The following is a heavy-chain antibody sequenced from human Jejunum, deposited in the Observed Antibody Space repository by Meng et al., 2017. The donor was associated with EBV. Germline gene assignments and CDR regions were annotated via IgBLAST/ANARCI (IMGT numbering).Heavy chain of an antibody. J-gene: IGHJ5*02. CDR3: ARYGKCSGNSFYCFDP. Sequence: QGQLQQWRAGLLQPSETLSLTCGVYGGSFSDYYWTWIRQPPGKGLEWIGEISHSGTTKYNPSLKSRVTISLDTSNNQFSLNLNSVTAADTALYYCARYGKCSGNSFYCFDPWGQGTLVTVSS. D-gene: IGHD4-23*01. V-gene: IGHV4-34*01. CDR1: GGSFSDYY. CDR2: ISHSGTT.